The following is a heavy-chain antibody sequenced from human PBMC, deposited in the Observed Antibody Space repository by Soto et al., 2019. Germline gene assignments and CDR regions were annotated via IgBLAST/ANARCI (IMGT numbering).Heavy chain of an antibody. CDR3: ARERDCA. CDR1: GATFSSYA. J-gene: IGHJ5*02. Sequence: QVQLVQSGAEVKKPGSSVKVSCKASGATFSSYAISWVRQAPGPGLEWMGGIIPIFGTTNYAQKFQGRVTITADEATRTAYMELGSRRYEDTAVYYCARERDCAWGQGTLITDSS. CDR2: IIPIFGTT. V-gene: IGHV1-69*12. D-gene: IGHD2-21*01.